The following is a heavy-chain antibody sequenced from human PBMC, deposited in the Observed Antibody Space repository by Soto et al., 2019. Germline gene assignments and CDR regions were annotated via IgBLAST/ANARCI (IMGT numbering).Heavy chain of an antibody. V-gene: IGHV3-64*01. CDR1: GFTFSSYA. J-gene: IGHJ4*02. Sequence: GGSLRLSCAASGFTFSSYAMHWVRQAPGKGLEYVSAISSNGGSTYYVNSVKGRFTISRDNSKNTLYLQMGSLRAEDMAVYYCARSPWRNGPTDYWGQGTLVTVSS. CDR2: ISSNGGST. CDR3: ARSPWRNGPTDY. D-gene: IGHD3-3*01.